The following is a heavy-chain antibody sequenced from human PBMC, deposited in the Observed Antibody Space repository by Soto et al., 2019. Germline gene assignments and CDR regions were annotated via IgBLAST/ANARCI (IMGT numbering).Heavy chain of an antibody. D-gene: IGHD3-3*01. Sequence: PSETLSLTCAVYGGSFSGYYWSWIRQPPGKGLEWIGEINHSGSTNYNPSLKSRVTISVDTSKNQFSLKLSSVTAADTAVYYCARRYYDFWSGYYSRRYYYYMDVWGKGTTVTVSS. CDR1: GGSFSGYY. CDR2: INHSGST. CDR3: ARRYYDFWSGYYSRRYYYYMDV. J-gene: IGHJ6*03. V-gene: IGHV4-34*01.